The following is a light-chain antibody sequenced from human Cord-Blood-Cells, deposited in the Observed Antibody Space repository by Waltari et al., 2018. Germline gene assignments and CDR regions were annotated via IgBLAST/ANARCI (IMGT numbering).Light chain of an antibody. CDR1: QSVSSN. J-gene: IGKJ2*01. V-gene: IGKV3-15*01. CDR3: QQYNNWPPYT. CDR2: GAA. Sequence: EIVMTQSPATLSVSPGERATLSCRASQSVSSNLAWYQQKPGQAPRPLIYGAATRATGIPARFSGSGSGTEVTLTISSLQSEDFAVYYCQQYNNWPPYTFGQGTKLGIK.